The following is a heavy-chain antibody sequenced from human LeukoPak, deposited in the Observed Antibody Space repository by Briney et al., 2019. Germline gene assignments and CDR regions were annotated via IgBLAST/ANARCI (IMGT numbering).Heavy chain of an antibody. Sequence: PGRSLRLSCAASGFTFSSYAMHWVRQAPGKGLEWVAVISYDGSNKDYADSVKGRFTISRDNSKNTLYLQMNSLRAEDTAVYYCAKGMRGQWLVLGYWGQGTLVTVSS. V-gene: IGHV3-30-3*01. CDR2: ISYDGSNK. CDR1: GFTFSSYA. CDR3: AKGMRGQWLVLGY. D-gene: IGHD6-19*01. J-gene: IGHJ4*02.